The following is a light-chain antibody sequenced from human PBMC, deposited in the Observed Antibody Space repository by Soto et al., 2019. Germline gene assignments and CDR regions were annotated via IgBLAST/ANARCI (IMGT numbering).Light chain of an antibody. CDR2: KTS. V-gene: IGKV1-5*03. Sequence: DIQMTQSPSTLSASVGDRVTITCRASHSIVPWLAGYQQKPGKAPKLLIYKTSSLESGVPSRFSGSGSGTEFTLTISSLQPDDFATYYCQQYNSYWTFGQGTKVEIK. J-gene: IGKJ1*01. CDR3: QQYNSYWT. CDR1: HSIVPW.